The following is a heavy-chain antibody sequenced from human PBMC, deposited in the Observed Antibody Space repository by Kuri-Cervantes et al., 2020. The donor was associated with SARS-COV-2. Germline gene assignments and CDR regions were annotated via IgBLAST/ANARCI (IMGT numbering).Heavy chain of an antibody. V-gene: IGHV4-38-2*02. Sequence: GSLRLSCTVSGYSISSGYHWGWIRQPPGKGLEWIGSIYYSGSTFYSPSLMSRVTISVDTSKNQFSLKLSSVTAADTAVYYCAGGEYQLLYAYSYGSIDYWGQGTLVTVSS. CDR3: AGGEYQLLYAYSYGSIDY. CDR1: GYSISSGYH. D-gene: IGHD2-2*02. J-gene: IGHJ4*02. CDR2: IYYSGST.